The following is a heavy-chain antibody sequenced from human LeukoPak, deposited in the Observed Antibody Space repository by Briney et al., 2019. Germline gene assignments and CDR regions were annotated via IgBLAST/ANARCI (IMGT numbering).Heavy chain of an antibody. CDR3: AREGCSSTSCYPFDY. CDR2: IKQDGSEK. V-gene: IGHV3-7*03. J-gene: IGHJ4*02. Sequence: GGSLRLSCAASGFTFSSYWMSWVRQAPGKGLEWVANIKQDGSEKYYVDSVKGRFTISRDNAKNSLYLQMNSLRAEDTAVYYCAREGCSSTSCYPFDYWGQGTLVTVSS. CDR1: GFTFSSYW. D-gene: IGHD2-2*01.